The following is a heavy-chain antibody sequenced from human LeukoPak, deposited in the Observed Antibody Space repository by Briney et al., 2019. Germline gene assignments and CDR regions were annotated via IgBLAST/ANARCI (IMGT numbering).Heavy chain of an antibody. J-gene: IGHJ4*02. D-gene: IGHD1-26*01. CDR1: GGSISNNY. V-gene: IGHV4-59*08. CDR3: ARHGLKLVGASSLYFDN. CDR2: IHSSGST. Sequence: KTSETLSLTCSVSGGSISNNYWSWIRQSPEKGLEWIGYIHSSGSTDYNPSFKSRVVVSVDTSKNQFSLKLYSVTAADTAVYYCARHGLKLVGASSLYFDNWGQGTLVTVSS.